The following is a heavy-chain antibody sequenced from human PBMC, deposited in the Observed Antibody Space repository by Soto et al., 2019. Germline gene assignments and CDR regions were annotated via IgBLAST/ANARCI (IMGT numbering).Heavy chain of an antibody. V-gene: IGHV3-33*01. Sequence: QLQLVESGGGVVQPGRSLRLSCAASGFIFSQYGMHWVRQTPDKGLEWVGLIGRDGSRHFYAESVKGRFTISRDNSKNTLYLKIAALRVEDRALYWCARDDDNPENALDMWGQGTVVTAS. D-gene: IGHD3-22*01. CDR3: ARDDDNPENALDM. CDR2: IGRDGSRH. CDR1: GFIFSQYG. J-gene: IGHJ3*02.